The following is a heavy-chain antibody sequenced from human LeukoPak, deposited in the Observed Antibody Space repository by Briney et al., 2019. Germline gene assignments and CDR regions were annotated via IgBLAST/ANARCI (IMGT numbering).Heavy chain of an antibody. CDR1: GYTFTGYY. CDR2: INPNSGGT. CDR3: ARDLGASTSGGIAAAGTCWFDP. Sequence: GASVKVSCKASGYTFTGYYMRWVRQAPGQGLEWMGWINPNSGGTNYAQKFQGRVTMTRDTSISTAYMELSRLRSDDTAVYYCARDLGASTSGGIAAAGTCWFDPWGQGTLVTVSS. V-gene: IGHV1-2*02. J-gene: IGHJ5*02. D-gene: IGHD6-13*01.